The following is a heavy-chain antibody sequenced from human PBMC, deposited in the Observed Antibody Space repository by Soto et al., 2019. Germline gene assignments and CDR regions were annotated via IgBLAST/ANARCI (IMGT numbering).Heavy chain of an antibody. J-gene: IGHJ5*02. Sequence: AGPTLVNPTQTLTLTCIFSGFSLRTSGVGVGWIRQPPGKALEWLGFIYWNDDKRYSPSLKSRLTITKDTSKNQVVLTMTNMDPVVTATYYCAKSGSSGWYGWFDPRGQGTLVTVSS. V-gene: IGHV2-5*01. D-gene: IGHD6-19*01. CDR1: GFSLRTSGVG. CDR3: AKSGSSGWYGWFDP. CDR2: IYWNDDK.